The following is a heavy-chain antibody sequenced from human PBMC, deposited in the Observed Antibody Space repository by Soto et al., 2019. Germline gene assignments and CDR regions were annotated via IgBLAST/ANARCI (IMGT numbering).Heavy chain of an antibody. CDR1: GFTFSSDW. CDR3: ARGPRGLYGNDY. CDR2: INMDGSST. J-gene: IGHJ4*02. Sequence: PGGSLRLSCAASGFTFSSDWMHWVRQAAGKGLVWVSRINMDGSSTNYADSVKGRFTISRGNAKNTLYLQMNSLRADDTAVYYCARGPRGLYGNDYWGQGALVTVSS. D-gene: IGHD4-4*01. V-gene: IGHV3-74*01.